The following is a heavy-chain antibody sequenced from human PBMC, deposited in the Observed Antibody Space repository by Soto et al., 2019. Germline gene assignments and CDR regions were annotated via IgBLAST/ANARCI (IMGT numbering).Heavy chain of an antibody. J-gene: IGHJ4*02. V-gene: IGHV3-30-3*01. CDR3: ARGLGVAEPFDY. Sequence: QVQLVESGGGVVQPGRSLRLSCAASGFTFSSYAMHWVRQAPGKGLEWVAVISYDGSNKYYADSVKGRFTISRDNSKNTLYLQMNSLRAEDTAVYYCARGLGVAEPFDYWGQGTLVTVSS. CDR1: GFTFSSYA. D-gene: IGHD6-19*01. CDR2: ISYDGSNK.